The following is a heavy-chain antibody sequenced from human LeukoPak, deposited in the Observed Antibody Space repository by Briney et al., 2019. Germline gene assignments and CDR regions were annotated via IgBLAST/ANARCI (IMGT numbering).Heavy chain of an antibody. J-gene: IGHJ3*02. CDR1: GCSISSYY. V-gene: IGHV4-59*01. CDR3: ARESDAFDI. CDR2: IYYSGST. Sequence: PSETLSLTCTVSGCSISSYYWSWIRQPPGKGLEWIGYIYYSGSTNYNPSLKSRVTISVDTSKNQFSLKLSSVTAADTAVYYCARESDAFDIWGQGTMVTVSS.